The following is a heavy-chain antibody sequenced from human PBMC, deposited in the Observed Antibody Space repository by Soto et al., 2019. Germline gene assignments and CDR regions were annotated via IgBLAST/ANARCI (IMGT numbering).Heavy chain of an antibody. CDR2: ISGSGGST. D-gene: IGHD3-22*01. CDR3: AKVSDSSGYYYPGY. CDR1: AFTFSSYA. V-gene: IGHV3-23*01. Sequence: QPGGSLRLSCAASAFTFSSYAMSWVRQAPGKGLEWVSAISGSGGSTYYADSVKGRFTISRDNSKNALYLQMNSLRAEDTAVYYCAKVSDSSGYYYPGYWGQGTLVTVSS. J-gene: IGHJ4*02.